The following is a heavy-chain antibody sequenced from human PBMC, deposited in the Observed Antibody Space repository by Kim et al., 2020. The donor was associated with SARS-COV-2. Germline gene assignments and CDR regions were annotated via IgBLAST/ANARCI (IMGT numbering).Heavy chain of an antibody. Sequence: GGSLRLSCAASGFTFSSYAMSWVRQAPGKGLEWVSTFSSSSAGTFYADSVRGRFTISRDNSKNTLYLQMNSLRAEDTAIYFCARETYRGVGGAFDFWGQG. CDR1: GFTFSSYA. CDR3: ARETYRGVGGAFDF. CDR2: FSSSSAGT. V-gene: IGHV3-23*01. J-gene: IGHJ3*01. D-gene: IGHD3-16*01.